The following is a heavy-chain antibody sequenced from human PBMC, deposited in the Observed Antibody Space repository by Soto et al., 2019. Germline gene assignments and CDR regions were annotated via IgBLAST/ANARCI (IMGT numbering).Heavy chain of an antibody. CDR2: IYYSGST. Sequence: PSETLSLTCXVSGGSISSYYWSWIRQPPGKGLEWIGYIYYSGSTNYNPSLKSRVTISVDTSKNQFSLKLSSVTAADTAVYYCARRYGGNLDYWGQGTLVTVSS. J-gene: IGHJ4*02. CDR3: ARRYGGNLDY. CDR1: GGSISSYY. V-gene: IGHV4-59*08. D-gene: IGHD1-26*01.